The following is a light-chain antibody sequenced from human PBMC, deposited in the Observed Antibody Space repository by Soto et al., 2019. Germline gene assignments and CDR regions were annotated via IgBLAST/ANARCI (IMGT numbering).Light chain of an antibody. Sequence: EIVLTQSPATLSLSPGERATLSCRASQSVSSYLAWYQQKPGQPPRLLIYDASNRATGIAARFSGSGSGTDFTLTISSLDPEDFAIYYCQQYNNWPCTFGQGTKLEI. J-gene: IGKJ2*01. CDR3: QQYNNWPCT. CDR2: DAS. CDR1: QSVSSY. V-gene: IGKV3-11*01.